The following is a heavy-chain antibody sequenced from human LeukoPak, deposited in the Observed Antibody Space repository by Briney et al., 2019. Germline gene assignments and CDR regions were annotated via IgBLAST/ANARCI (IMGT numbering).Heavy chain of an antibody. Sequence: SVKVSCKASGGTFSSYAISWVRQAPGQGLEWMGGIIPIFGTANYAQKLQGRVTMTTDTSTSTAYMELRSLRSDDTAVYYCAREGSSSWYLDYWGQGTLVTVSS. CDR3: AREGSSSWYLDY. D-gene: IGHD6-13*01. V-gene: IGHV1-69*05. CDR2: IIPIFGTA. J-gene: IGHJ4*02. CDR1: GGTFSSYA.